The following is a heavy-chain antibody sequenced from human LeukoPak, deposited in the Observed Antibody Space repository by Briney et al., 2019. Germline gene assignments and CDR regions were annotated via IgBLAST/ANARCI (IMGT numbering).Heavy chain of an antibody. CDR1: GGSFSGYY. Sequence: SETLSLTCAVYGGSFSGYYWSWIRQPPGKGLEWIGEINHSGSTNYNPSLKSRVTISVDTTKNQFSLKLSSVTAADTAVYYCARESGGSRGYSYGFDYWGQGTLVTVSS. J-gene: IGHJ4*02. D-gene: IGHD5-18*01. CDR3: ARESGGSRGYSYGFDY. CDR2: INHSGST. V-gene: IGHV4-34*01.